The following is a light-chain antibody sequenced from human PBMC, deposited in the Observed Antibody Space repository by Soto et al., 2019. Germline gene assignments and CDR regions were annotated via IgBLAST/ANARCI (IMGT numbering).Light chain of an antibody. V-gene: IGKV1-9*01. Sequence: DIQLTQSPSFLSASAGDRVTITCRASQGISGYLAWYQQKPGKAPKLLIYAASTLQSGVPSRFSGSGSGTEFTLTITSLQPEDFATYYCQQLNSYPLTFGGGTKVEIK. CDR3: QQLNSYPLT. CDR1: QGISGY. CDR2: AAS. J-gene: IGKJ4*01.